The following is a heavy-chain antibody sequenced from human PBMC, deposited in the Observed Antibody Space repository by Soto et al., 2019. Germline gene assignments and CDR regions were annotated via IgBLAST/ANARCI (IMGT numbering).Heavy chain of an antibody. J-gene: IGHJ4*02. CDR3: ARAPGYSYGYN. Sequence: QVQLVQSGAEVKKPGASVKVSCKASGYTFTSYAMHWVRQAPGQRLEWMGWINAGNGNTKYSQKFQGRVTITSDTSARPAYMELSSLRSEDTAVYYCARAPGYSYGYNWGQGTLVTVSS. D-gene: IGHD5-18*01. CDR2: INAGNGNT. V-gene: IGHV1-3*01. CDR1: GYTFTSYA.